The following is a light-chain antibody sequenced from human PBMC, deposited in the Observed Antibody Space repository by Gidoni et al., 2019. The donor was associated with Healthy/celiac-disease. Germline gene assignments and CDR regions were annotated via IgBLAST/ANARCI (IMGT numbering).Light chain of an antibody. CDR3: QQSYSTPPWT. J-gene: IGKJ1*01. CDR1: QSISSY. CDR2: AAS. V-gene: IGKV1-39*01. Sequence: IKMPKSHSSLSASVGDRVTITCRASQSISSYLNWYQQKPGKAPKLLIYAASSLQSGVPSRFSGSGSGTDFTLTISSLQPEDFATYYCQQSYSTPPWTFGQGTKVEIK.